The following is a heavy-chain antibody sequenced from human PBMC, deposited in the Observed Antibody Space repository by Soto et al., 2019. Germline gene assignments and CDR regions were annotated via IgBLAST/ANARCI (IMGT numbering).Heavy chain of an antibody. CDR2: IWYDGTNA. D-gene: IGHD5-18*01. V-gene: IGHV3-33*01. Sequence: QVHIVESGGGVVRPGRSLRLACEASGFTFSTYGMHWVRQAPGKGLQWVAVIWYDGTNAYYADSVKGRFTISRDNSKDTLYLEMNNLRTEDTAVYYCARVEAPLIHSDHYYYGMDVWGQGTTGTV. J-gene: IGHJ6*02. CDR3: ARVEAPLIHSDHYYYGMDV. CDR1: GFTFSTYG.